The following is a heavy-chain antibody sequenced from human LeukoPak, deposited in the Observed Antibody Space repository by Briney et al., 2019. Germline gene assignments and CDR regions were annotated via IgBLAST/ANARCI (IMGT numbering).Heavy chain of an antibody. J-gene: IGHJ4*02. Sequence: PGGSLRLSCAASGFTFSSYGMHWVRQAPGKGLEWVAFIRYDGSNKYYADSVKGRFTISRDNSKNTLYLQMNSLRAEDTAVYYCAKGQMTTVTELDYWGQGTLVTVSS. CDR1: GFTFSSYG. V-gene: IGHV3-30*02. CDR2: IRYDGSNK. CDR3: AKGQMTTVTELDY. D-gene: IGHD4-17*01.